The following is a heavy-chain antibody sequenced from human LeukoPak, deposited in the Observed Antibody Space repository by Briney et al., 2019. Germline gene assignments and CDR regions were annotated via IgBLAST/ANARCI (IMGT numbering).Heavy chain of an antibody. D-gene: IGHD2-2*01. CDR3: ARTCPLLYCSSSFFDP. CDR1: GYTFTSYY. J-gene: IGHJ5*02. CDR2: INPSGGST. Sequence: ASVKVSCKASGYTFTSYYIHWVRQAPGQGLEWMGIINPSGGSTTYAQKFQGRVAMTRDTSTSRVYMEVSSLRSEDTAVYYCARTCPLLYCSSSFFDPWGRGTLVTVSS. V-gene: IGHV1-46*01.